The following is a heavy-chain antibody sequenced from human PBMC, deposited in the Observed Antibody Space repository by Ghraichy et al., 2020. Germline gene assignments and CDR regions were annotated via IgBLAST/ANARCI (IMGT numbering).Heavy chain of an antibody. Sequence: GGSLRLSCAASGFTFSSYGMHWVRQAPGKGLEWVAFIRYDGSNKYYADSVKGRFTISRDNSKNTLYLQMNSLRAEDTAVYYCAKAHCSSTSCYLSGGYDLDYWGQGTLVTVSS. J-gene: IGHJ4*02. CDR2: IRYDGSNK. V-gene: IGHV3-30*02. CDR1: GFTFSSYG. CDR3: AKAHCSSTSCYLSGGYDLDY. D-gene: IGHD2-2*01.